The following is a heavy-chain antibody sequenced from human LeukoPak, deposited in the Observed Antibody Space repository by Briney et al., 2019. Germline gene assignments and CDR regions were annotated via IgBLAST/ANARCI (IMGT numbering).Heavy chain of an antibody. J-gene: IGHJ4*02. CDR3: AKIPLLSQYYFDY. V-gene: IGHV3-30*02. CDR1: GFTFSSYG. Sequence: GGSLRLSCAASGFTFSSYGMHWVRQAPGKGLEWVAFIRYDGSNKYYADSVEGRFTISRDNSKNTLYLQMNSLRAEDTAVYYCAKIPLLSQYYFDYWGQGTLVTVS. CDR2: IRYDGSNK.